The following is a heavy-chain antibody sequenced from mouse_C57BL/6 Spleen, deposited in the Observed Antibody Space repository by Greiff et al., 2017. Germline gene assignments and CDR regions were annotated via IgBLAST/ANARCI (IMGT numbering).Heavy chain of an antibody. CDR1: GFTFSNYW. CDR3: STGPGDY. J-gene: IGHJ2*01. Sequence: VQLKESGGGLVQPGGSMKLSCVASGFTFSNYWMNWVRQSPEKGLEWVAQIRLKSDNYATHYAESVKGRFTISRDDSKSSVYLQMNNLRAEDTGIYYCSTGPGDYWGQGTTLTVSS. V-gene: IGHV6-3*01. CDR2: IRLKSDNYAT. D-gene: IGHD4-1*02.